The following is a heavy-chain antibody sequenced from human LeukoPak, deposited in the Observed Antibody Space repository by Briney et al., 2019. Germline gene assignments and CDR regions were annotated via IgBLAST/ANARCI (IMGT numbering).Heavy chain of an antibody. J-gene: IGHJ4*02. CDR3: ARQTMIVV. Sequence: SETLSLTCTVSGGSISSSSYYWGWIRQPPGKGLEWIGSIYYSGSTYYNPSLKSRVTISVDTSKNQFSLKLSSVTAADTAVYYCARQTMIVVWGQGTLVTVSS. CDR2: IYYSGST. CDR1: GGSISSSSYY. D-gene: IGHD3-22*01. V-gene: IGHV4-39*01.